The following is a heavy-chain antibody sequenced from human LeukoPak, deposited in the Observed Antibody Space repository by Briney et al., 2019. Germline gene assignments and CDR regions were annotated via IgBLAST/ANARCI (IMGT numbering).Heavy chain of an antibody. J-gene: IGHJ4*02. D-gene: IGHD3-3*01. Sequence: GESLKISCKGSGYSFTSYWIGWVRQMPGKGLEWMGIIYPGDSDTRYSPSFQGQVTISADKSISTAYLQWSSLKASDTAMYYCARGRYDFWSGYYNYFDYWGRGTLVTVSS. CDR3: ARGRYDFWSGYYNYFDY. CDR2: IYPGDSDT. CDR1: GYSFTSYW. V-gene: IGHV5-51*01.